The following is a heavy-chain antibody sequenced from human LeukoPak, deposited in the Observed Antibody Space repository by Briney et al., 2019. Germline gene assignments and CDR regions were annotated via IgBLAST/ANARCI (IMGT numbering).Heavy chain of an antibody. CDR3: ARDSYYYGSGSSPNWFDP. CDR2: ISYDGSNK. Sequence: GGSLRLSCAASGSTFSSYAMHWVRQAPGKGLEWVAVISYDGSNKYYADSVKGRFTISRDNSKNTLYLQMNSLRAEDTAVYYCARDSYYYGSGSSPNWFDPWGQGTLVTVSS. D-gene: IGHD3-10*01. CDR1: GSTFSSYA. J-gene: IGHJ5*02. V-gene: IGHV3-30-3*01.